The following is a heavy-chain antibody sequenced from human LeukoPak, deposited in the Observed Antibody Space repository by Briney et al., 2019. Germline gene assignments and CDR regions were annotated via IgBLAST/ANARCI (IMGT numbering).Heavy chain of an antibody. CDR1: GGSFSGYY. D-gene: IGHD3-9*01. J-gene: IGHJ4*02. V-gene: IGHV4-34*01. CDR2: INHSRST. CDR3: ASLLTGYYPATPGFDY. Sequence: SETLSLTCAVYGGSFSGYYWSWIRQPPGKGLEWIGEINHSRSTNYNPSLKSRLTISVDTSKNQFSLKLSSVTAADTAVYYCASLLTGYYPATPGFDYWGQGTLVTVSS.